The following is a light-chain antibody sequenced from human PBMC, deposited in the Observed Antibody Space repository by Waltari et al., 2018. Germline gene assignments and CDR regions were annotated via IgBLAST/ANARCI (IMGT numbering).Light chain of an antibody. J-gene: IGLJ2*01. V-gene: IGLV2-14*01. Sequence: QSALTHPASVSGSPGQSITISCTGTSSDVGNYNYVSWYQQHPGKAPKLMIYEVSNRPSGVSGRFSGSKSGNTASLTISGLQAEDKADYYCSSYTSSSTRVLFGGGTKLTVL. CDR1: SSDVGNYNY. CDR2: EVS. CDR3: SSYTSSSTRVL.